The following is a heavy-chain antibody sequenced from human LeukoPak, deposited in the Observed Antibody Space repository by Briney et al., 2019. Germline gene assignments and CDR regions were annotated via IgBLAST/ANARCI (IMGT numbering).Heavy chain of an antibody. D-gene: IGHD2-2*01. V-gene: IGHV4-59*08. CDR1: GGSISSYY. CDR3: ARHRRDCSSTSCYDWFDP. J-gene: IGHJ5*02. Sequence: SETLSLTCTVSGGSISSYYWSWIRQPPGKGLEWIGYIYYSGSTNYNPSLKSRVTISVDTSKNQFPLKLSSVTAADTAVYYCARHRRDCSSTSCYDWFDPWGQGTLVTVSS. CDR2: IYYSGST.